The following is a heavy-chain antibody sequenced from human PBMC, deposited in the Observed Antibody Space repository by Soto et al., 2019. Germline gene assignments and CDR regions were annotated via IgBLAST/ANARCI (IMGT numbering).Heavy chain of an antibody. Sequence: RGESLKISCKGSGYSFTSYWISWVRQMPGKGLEWMGRIDPSDSYTNYSPSFQGHVTISADKSISTAYLQWSSLKASDTAMYYCATPSGSYYKSRLYYYGMDVWGQGTTVTVSS. J-gene: IGHJ6*02. CDR2: IDPSDSYT. CDR1: GYSFTSYW. D-gene: IGHD3-10*01. CDR3: ATPSGSYYKSRLYYYGMDV. V-gene: IGHV5-10-1*01.